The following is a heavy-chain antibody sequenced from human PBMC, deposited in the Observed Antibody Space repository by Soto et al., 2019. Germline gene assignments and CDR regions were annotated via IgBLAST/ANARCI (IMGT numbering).Heavy chain of an antibody. CDR1: GGSISSSSYY. Sequence: QLQLQESGPGLVKPSETLSLTCTVSGGSISSSSYYWGWIRQPPGKGLEWIGSIYYSGSTYYNPSLKSRVTXXVXTXXNQFSLQLSSLTAAATAVYYCARQKFGSGYFSPVHWGQGTLVTVSS. V-gene: IGHV4-39*01. CDR3: ARQKFGSGYFSPVH. D-gene: IGHD3-22*01. CDR2: IYYSGST. J-gene: IGHJ1*01.